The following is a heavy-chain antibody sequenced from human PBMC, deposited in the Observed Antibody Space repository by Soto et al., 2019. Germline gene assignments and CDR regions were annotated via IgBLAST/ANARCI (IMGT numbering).Heavy chain of an antibody. D-gene: IGHD4-4*01. CDR3: ARDIGSNYERVYYYYGMDV. Sequence: QVQLVESGGGVVQPGRSLRLSCAASGFTFSSYGMHWVRQAPGKGLEWVAVIWYDGSNKYYADSVKGRFTISRDNSKNTLYLQINSLRAEDTAVYYCARDIGSNYERVYYYYGMDVWGQGTTVTVSS. J-gene: IGHJ6*02. V-gene: IGHV3-33*01. CDR1: GFTFSSYG. CDR2: IWYDGSNK.